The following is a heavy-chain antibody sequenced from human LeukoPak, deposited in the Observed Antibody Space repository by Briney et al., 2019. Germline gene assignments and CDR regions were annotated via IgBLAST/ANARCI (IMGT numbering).Heavy chain of an antibody. V-gene: IGHV4-59*01. Sequence: PSETLSLTCTVSGGSISSYYWSWIRQPPGKGLEWIGYIYYSGSTNYNPSLESRVTISVDTSKNQFSLRLSSVTAADTAVYYCARASYYYDSSGYYSWFDYWGQGTLVTVSS. D-gene: IGHD3-22*01. CDR3: ARASYYYDSSGYYSWFDY. CDR1: GGSISSYY. CDR2: IYYSGST. J-gene: IGHJ4*02.